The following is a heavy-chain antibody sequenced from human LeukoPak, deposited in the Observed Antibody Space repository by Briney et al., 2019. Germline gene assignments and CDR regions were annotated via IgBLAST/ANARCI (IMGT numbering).Heavy chain of an antibody. CDR3: ARSPSFGGVVVYYYYMDV. Sequence: SVKVSCKASGGTFSSYAISWVRQAPGQGLEWMGRIIPIFGTANYAQKFQGRVTITTDESASTAYMELSSLRSEDTAVYYCARSPSFGGVVVYYYYMDVWGKGTTVTVSS. D-gene: IGHD3-22*01. CDR1: GGTFSSYA. J-gene: IGHJ6*03. CDR2: IIPIFGTA. V-gene: IGHV1-69*05.